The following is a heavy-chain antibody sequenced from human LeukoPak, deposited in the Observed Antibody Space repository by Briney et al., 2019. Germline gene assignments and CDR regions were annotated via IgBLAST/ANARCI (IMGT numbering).Heavy chain of an antibody. D-gene: IGHD3-9*01. V-gene: IGHV3-7*04. J-gene: IGHJ4*02. Sequence: PGGSLRLSCAASGFTFSSYWMSWVRQAPGKGLEWVANIKQDGSEKYYVDSVKGRFTISRDNAKNSLYLQMNSLRAEDTAVYYCATDYRYYDSNPFFDSWGQGTLVTVSS. CDR2: IKQDGSEK. CDR1: GFTFSSYW. CDR3: ATDYRYYDSNPFFDS.